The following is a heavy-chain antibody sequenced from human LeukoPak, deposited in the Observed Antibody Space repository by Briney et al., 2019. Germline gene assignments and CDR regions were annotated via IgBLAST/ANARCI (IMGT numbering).Heavy chain of an antibody. CDR2: ISAYNGNT. V-gene: IGHV1-18*01. CDR3: ARDRVSYDFWSGFSSIMDV. D-gene: IGHD3-3*01. CDR1: GYTFTSYG. Sequence: GASVKVSCKASGYTFTSYGISWVRQAPGQGLEWMGWISAYNGNTNYAQKLQGRVTMTTDTSTSTAYMELRSLRSDDTAVYYCARDRVSYDFWSGFSSIMDVWGKGTTVTVSS. J-gene: IGHJ6*03.